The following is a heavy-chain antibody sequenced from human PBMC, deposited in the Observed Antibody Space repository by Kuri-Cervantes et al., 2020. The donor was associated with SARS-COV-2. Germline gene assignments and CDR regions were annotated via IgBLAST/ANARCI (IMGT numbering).Heavy chain of an antibody. CDR1: GYTFTSYW. J-gene: IGHJ3*02. CDR3: ARCGSVPAAFDDAFDI. Sequence: GGSLRLSCKGSGYTFTSYWIAWVRQMPGKGLEWMGIIYPGDSDIRYGPSFQGQVTISADKSISTAYLQWSSLKASDTAMYYCARCGSVPAAFDDAFDIWGQGTMVTVSS. V-gene: IGHV5-51*01. CDR2: IYPGDSDI. D-gene: IGHD2-2*01.